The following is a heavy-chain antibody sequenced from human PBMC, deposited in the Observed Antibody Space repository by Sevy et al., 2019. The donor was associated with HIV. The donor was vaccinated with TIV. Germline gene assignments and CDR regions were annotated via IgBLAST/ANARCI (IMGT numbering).Heavy chain of an antibody. D-gene: IGHD2-15*01. J-gene: IGHJ4*02. V-gene: IGHV3-7*03. CDR2: IKDDGSDK. Sequence: GGSLRLSCAASGFSFSSSWMAWVRQAPGRGLEYVAIIKDDGSDKNYVDSVRGRFTISRDNAKNSLYLQMNSLRAEDTAVYYCARDWGYCVDYWGQGTMVTVSS. CDR1: GFSFSSSW. CDR3: ARDWGYCVDY.